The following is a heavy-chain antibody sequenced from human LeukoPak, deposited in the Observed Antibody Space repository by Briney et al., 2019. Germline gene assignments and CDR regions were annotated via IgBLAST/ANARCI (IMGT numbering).Heavy chain of an antibody. CDR3: ARGGIAAAGTVVDY. CDR1: GFTFSSYS. V-gene: IGHV3-21*01. D-gene: IGHD6-13*01. CDR2: ISSSSSYI. J-gene: IGHJ4*02. Sequence: SPGGSLRLSCAASGFTFSSYSMNWVRQAPGKGLEWVSSISSSSSYIYYADSVKGRFTISRDNAKNSLYLQMNSLRAEDTAVYYCARGGIAAAGTVVDYWGQGTLVTVSS.